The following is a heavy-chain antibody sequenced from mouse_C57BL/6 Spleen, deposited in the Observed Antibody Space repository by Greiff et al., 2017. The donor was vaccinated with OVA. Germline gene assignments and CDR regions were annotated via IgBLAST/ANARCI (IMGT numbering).Heavy chain of an antibody. D-gene: IGHD1-2*01. V-gene: IGHV14-3*01. Sequence: EVQLQQSVAELVRPGASVKLSCTASGFNIKNTYMPWVQQRPEQGLEWIGRIDPANGNTKYAPKFQGKATIPADTSSNTAYLQLSSRTSEDTAVYYCASRDGNAMDDWGQGTSVTVSA. CDR3: ASRDGNAMDD. J-gene: IGHJ4*01. CDR1: GFNIKNTY. CDR2: IDPANGNT.